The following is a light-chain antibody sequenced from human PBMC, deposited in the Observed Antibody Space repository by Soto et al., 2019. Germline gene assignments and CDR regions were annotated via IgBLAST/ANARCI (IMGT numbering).Light chain of an antibody. Sequence: QSVLTQPGSVCGSPGQSITISCTGTSSDIGNYNLVSWYQQHPDRAPKPMIYEGSKRPSGVSDRFSGSKTGNTASLTISGLQAGDEADYHCCSYAGGFYVFGTGTKVTVL. J-gene: IGLJ1*01. CDR2: EGS. CDR1: SSDIGNYNL. V-gene: IGLV2-23*01. CDR3: CSYAGGFYV.